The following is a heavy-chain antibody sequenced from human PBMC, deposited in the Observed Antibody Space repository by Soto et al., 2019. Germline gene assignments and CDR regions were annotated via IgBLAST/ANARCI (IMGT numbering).Heavy chain of an antibody. CDR1: GYTYTSYY. CDR2: INPSGGST. J-gene: IGHJ3*02. D-gene: IGHD6-13*01. V-gene: IGHV1-46*01. Sequence: ASVKVSCKASGYTYTSYYMHWVRQAPGQGLEWMGIINPSGGSTSYAQKFQGRVTMTRDTSTSTVYTELSSLRSEDTAVYYCARVAAAGTRAFDIWGQGTMVTVSS. CDR3: ARVAAAGTRAFDI.